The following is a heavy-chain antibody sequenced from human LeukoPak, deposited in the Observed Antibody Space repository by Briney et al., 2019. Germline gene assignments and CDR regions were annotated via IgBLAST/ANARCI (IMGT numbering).Heavy chain of an antibody. Sequence: SETLSLTCTVSGGSISSSGYYWGWIRQPPGKGLEWIASIYYSGSTYYNPSLKSRVTISVDTSKNQLSLKLSSLTAVDTAVYYCARHEYSGSYYGLSWFDPWGQGTLVTVSS. D-gene: IGHD1-26*01. CDR3: ARHEYSGSYYGLSWFDP. CDR2: IYYSGST. J-gene: IGHJ5*02. V-gene: IGHV4-39*01. CDR1: GGSISSSGYY.